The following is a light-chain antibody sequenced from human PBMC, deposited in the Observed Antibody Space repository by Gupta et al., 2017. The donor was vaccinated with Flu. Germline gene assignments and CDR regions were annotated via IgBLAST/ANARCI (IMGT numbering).Light chain of an antibody. CDR2: KSS. CDR1: QSLVHRNGITF. J-gene: IGKJ2*02. CDR3: RQDKQCPCT. V-gene: IGKV2-24*01. Sequence: EIVMTHTQLSSPVTLGQPASISCRSSQSLVHRNGITFLSWLHQRPGQTPRLLIYKSSNRVSGIPDRFSGSGAGTDFTLNISTVEAEDVGVYYCRQDKQCPCTFGQGTKLEIK.